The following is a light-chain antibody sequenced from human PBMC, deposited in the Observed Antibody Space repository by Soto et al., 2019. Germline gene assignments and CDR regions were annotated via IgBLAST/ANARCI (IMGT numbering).Light chain of an antibody. V-gene: IGLV1-44*01. CDR2: SDN. CDR1: SSNIGTYS. Sequence: QSVLTQPPSASGTPGQKATISCSGSSSNIGTYSVSWYQQFPGTAPRLLIYSDNQRPSGVPDRFSASKSGASASLAISGLQSEDEADFYCAAWDDSLNGCVFGTGTKLTVL. CDR3: AAWDDSLNGCV. J-gene: IGLJ1*01.